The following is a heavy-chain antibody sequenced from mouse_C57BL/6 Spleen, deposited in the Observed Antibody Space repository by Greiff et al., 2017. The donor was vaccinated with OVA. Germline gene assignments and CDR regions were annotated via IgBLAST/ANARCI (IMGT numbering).Heavy chain of an antibody. V-gene: IGHV1-59*01. D-gene: IGHD1-1*01. CDR2: IDPSDSYT. Sequence: VQLQQPGAELVRPGTSVKLSCKASGYTFTSYWMHWVKQRPGQGLEWIGVIDPSDSYTNYNQKFKGKATLTVDTSSSTAYMQLSSLTSEDSAVYYCANYYGSRGAWFAYWGQGTLVTVSA. J-gene: IGHJ3*01. CDR1: GYTFTSYW. CDR3: ANYYGSRGAWFAY.